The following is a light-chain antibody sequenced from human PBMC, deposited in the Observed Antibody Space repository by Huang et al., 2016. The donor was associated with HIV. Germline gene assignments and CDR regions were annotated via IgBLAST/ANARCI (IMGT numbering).Light chain of an antibody. CDR2: DAS. Sequence: EIVMTQSPATLSVSPGERVIFSCRASQSISNKLAWYQHKPGQAPTLLIDDASTRATGDPARFSGSGAGTEFTLTISSLQSEDFAFYYCQQYQNWPPRTFGQGTKVEIK. CDR1: QSISNK. V-gene: IGKV3-15*01. CDR3: QQYQNWPPRT. J-gene: IGKJ1*01.